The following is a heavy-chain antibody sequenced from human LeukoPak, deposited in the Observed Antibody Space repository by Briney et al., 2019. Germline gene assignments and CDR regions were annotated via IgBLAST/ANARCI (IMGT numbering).Heavy chain of an antibody. D-gene: IGHD3-10*01. Sequence: SETLSLTCTVSGGSISSYYWSWIRQPPGKGLEWIGHIYYSGSTHYNPPLKSRVTISVDTSKNQFSLKLSSVTAADTAVYYCARHVGNSGSGSYLTYFDYWGQGTLVTVSS. V-gene: IGHV4-59*08. CDR3: ARHVGNSGSGSYLTYFDY. CDR2: IYYSGST. J-gene: IGHJ4*02. CDR1: GGSISSYY.